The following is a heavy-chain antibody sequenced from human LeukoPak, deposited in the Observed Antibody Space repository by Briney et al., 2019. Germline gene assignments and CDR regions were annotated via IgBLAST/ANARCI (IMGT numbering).Heavy chain of an antibody. Sequence: GGSLRLSCTASGFSFSNYDMTWVRQAPGKGLEWVSSISGSGGSTYYADSVKGRFTISRDNSKNTLYLQMNSLRAEDTAVYYCAKGSSSGWYGYYFDYWGQGTLVTVSS. J-gene: IGHJ4*02. D-gene: IGHD6-19*01. CDR2: ISGSGGST. V-gene: IGHV3-23*01. CDR1: GFSFSNYD. CDR3: AKGSSSGWYGYYFDY.